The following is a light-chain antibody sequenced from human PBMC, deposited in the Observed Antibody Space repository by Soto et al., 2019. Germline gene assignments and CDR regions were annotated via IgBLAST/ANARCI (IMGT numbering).Light chain of an antibody. V-gene: IGLV1-40*01. CDR1: SSNIGAGYD. CDR3: QSYDSSPSGDVV. J-gene: IGLJ2*01. Sequence: QSVLTQPPSVSGAPGQRVTISCTGSSSNIGAGYDVHWYQQLPGTAPKLLIYGNSNRPSGVPDRFSGSKSGTSASLAITGLQAEDEDDYDCQSYDSSPSGDVVFGGETNLTVL. CDR2: GNS.